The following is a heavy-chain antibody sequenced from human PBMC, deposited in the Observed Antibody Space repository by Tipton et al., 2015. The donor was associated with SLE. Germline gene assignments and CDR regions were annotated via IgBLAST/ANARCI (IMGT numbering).Heavy chain of an antibody. Sequence: SLRLSCAASGFTFSSYGMHWVRQAPGKGLEWVAFIRYDGSNKYYADSVKGRFTISRDNSKNTLYLQMNSLRAEDTAVYYCAKDRYSSGWYGGFDYWGQGTLVTVSS. D-gene: IGHD6-19*01. V-gene: IGHV3-30*02. CDR1: GFTFSSYG. CDR2: IRYDGSNK. J-gene: IGHJ4*02. CDR3: AKDRYSSGWYGGFDY.